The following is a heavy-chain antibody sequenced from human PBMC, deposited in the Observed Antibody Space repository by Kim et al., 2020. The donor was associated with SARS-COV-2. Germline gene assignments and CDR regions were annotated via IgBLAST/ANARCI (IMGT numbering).Heavy chain of an antibody. V-gene: IGHV4-59*08. CDR3: ARGLPSSYTYYYYDSSGYLSD. J-gene: IGHJ4*02. CDR1: GGSISSYY. Sequence: SETLSLTCTVSGGSISSYYWSWIRQPPGKGLEWIGYIYYSGSTNYNPSLKSRVTISVDTSKNQFSLKLSSVTAADTAVYYCARGLPSSYTYYYYDSSGYLSDWGQGTLVTVSS. D-gene: IGHD3-22*01. CDR2: IYYSGST.